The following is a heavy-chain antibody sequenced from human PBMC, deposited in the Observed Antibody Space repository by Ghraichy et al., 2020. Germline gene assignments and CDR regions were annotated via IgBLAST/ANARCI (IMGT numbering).Heavy chain of an antibody. J-gene: IGHJ4*02. Sequence: SETLSLTCTVSGVSISSTNYHWAWIRQSPGKGLEWIGSILQTGSTNYKASLKSRVTISGDTSKNQFSLELSSVAAADTAVYYCAALGYYYDSRDPLAYWGQGTRVTASS. D-gene: IGHD3-22*01. CDR1: GVSISSTNYH. V-gene: IGHV4-39*01. CDR2: ILQTGST. CDR3: AALGYYYDSRDPLAY.